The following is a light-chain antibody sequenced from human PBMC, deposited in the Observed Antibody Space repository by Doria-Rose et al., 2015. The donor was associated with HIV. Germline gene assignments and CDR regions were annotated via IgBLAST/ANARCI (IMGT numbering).Light chain of an antibody. CDR1: QSLLYTSKNY. J-gene: IGKJ3*01. CDR3: QQYYDTPS. Sequence: VLTQPPESLGMSLGERATLNCKSNQSLLYTSKNYLAWYQQKPEQPPKLLIYWASTRQSGVPARFSGSGSGTDFTLTISSLEAEDVAVYYCQQYYDTPSFGPGTTVDIK. V-gene: IGKV4-1*01. CDR2: WAS.